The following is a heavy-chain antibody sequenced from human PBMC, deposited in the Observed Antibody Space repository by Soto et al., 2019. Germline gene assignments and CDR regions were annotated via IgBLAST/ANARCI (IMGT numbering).Heavy chain of an antibody. J-gene: IGHJ6*02. V-gene: IGHV1-3*01. CDR3: ARDAYPYDTSHYYGIDV. CDR1: GYTFTTYT. CDR2: INAGNGDT. Sequence: GASLKVSCKASGYTFTTYTMHWVRQAPGQRLEWMGWINAGNGDTKYSQKFQDRVTITGDTSASTVYMELSSLRSEDTAVYYCARDAYPYDTSHYYGIDVWGQGTTVTVSS. D-gene: IGHD2-21*01.